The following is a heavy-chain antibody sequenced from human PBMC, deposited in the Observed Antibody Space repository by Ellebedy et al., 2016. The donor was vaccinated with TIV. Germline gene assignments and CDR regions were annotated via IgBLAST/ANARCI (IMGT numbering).Heavy chain of an antibody. CDR1: GGSISSSNW. Sequence: MPSETLSLTCAVSGGSISSSNWWSWVRQPPGKGLEWIGEIYHSGSTNYNPSLKSRVTISVDTSKNQFSLKLSSVTAADTAVYYCARQSSSSYYFDYWGQGTLVTVSS. J-gene: IGHJ4*02. D-gene: IGHD6-6*01. CDR3: ARQSSSSYYFDY. CDR2: IYHSGST. V-gene: IGHV4-4*02.